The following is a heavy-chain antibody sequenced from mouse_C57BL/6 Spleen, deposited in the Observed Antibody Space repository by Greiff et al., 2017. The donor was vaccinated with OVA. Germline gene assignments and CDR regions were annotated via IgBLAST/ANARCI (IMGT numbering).Heavy chain of an antibody. Sequence: QVQLQQPGTELVKPGASVKLSCKASGYTFTSYWMHWVKQRPGQGLEWIGNINPSNGGTNYNEKFKSKATLTVDKSSSTAYMQLSSLTSEHSSVYNCAKSDVFYYAMDYWGQGTSVTVSS. V-gene: IGHV1-53*01. J-gene: IGHJ4*01. CDR2: INPSNGGT. CDR1: GYTFTSYW. CDR3: AKSDVFYYAMDY.